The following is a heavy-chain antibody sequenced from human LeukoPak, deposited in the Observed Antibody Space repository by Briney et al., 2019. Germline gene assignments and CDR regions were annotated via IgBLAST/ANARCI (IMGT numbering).Heavy chain of an antibody. CDR3: ARASPKGTISYGYFDL. Sequence: GGSLRLSCAASGFTFDDYGMSWVRQAPGKGLEWVSGVNWNGGSTGYADSVKVRFTISRDNAKNSLYLQMNSLRAEDTAVYYCARASPKGTISYGYFDLWGRGTLVTVSS. D-gene: IGHD2-8*01. J-gene: IGHJ2*01. CDR1: GFTFDDYG. V-gene: IGHV3-20*04. CDR2: VNWNGGST.